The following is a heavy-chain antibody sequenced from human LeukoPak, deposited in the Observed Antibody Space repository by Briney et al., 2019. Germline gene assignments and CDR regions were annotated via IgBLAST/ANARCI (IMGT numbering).Heavy chain of an antibody. CDR1: GFTFSSYA. D-gene: IGHD2-2*01. J-gene: IGHJ4*02. CDR2: ISYDVNNK. V-gene: IGHV3-30-3*02. Sequence: GGSLRLSCAASGFTFSSYAMHWVRQAPGKGLEWVAVISYDVNNKYYADSVKGRFTISRDNSKNTLYLQMNSLRAEDTAVYYCAKSGEWYCSSTSCSYFDYWGQGTLVTVSS. CDR3: AKSGEWYCSSTSCSYFDY.